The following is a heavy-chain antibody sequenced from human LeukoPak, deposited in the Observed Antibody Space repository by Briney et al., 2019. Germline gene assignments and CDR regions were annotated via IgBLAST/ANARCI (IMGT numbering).Heavy chain of an antibody. CDR1: GGSFSGYY. CDR2: INHSGST. D-gene: IGHD2-15*01. CDR3: ARVGPYCSGGSCYNTALDY. V-gene: IGHV4-34*01. J-gene: IGHJ4*02. Sequence: SETLSLTCAAYGGSFSGYYWSWIRQPPGKGLEWIGEINHSGSTNYNPSLKSRVTISVDTSKNQFSLKLSSVTAADTAVYYCARVGPYCSGGSCYNTALDYWGQGTLVTVSS.